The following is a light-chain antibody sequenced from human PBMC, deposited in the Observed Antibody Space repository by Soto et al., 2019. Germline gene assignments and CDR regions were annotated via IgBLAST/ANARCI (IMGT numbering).Light chain of an antibody. CDR1: NSDIGGYNY. Sequence: QSALTQPASVSGSPGQSVTISCTGTNSDIGGYNYVSWYQQHPGKAPKLMIFEVSNRPSGVSNRFSGSKSGSTASLTISGLQAEDEADYYCNSYTSTPTRVIFGGGTKVTVL. CDR3: NSYTSTPTRVI. CDR2: EVS. J-gene: IGLJ2*01. V-gene: IGLV2-14*01.